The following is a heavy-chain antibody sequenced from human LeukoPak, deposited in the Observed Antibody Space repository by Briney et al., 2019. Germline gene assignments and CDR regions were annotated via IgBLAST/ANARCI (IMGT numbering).Heavy chain of an antibody. CDR1: GFTFSSYW. V-gene: IGHV3-7*02. D-gene: IGHD3-10*01. Sequence: GRSLRLSCAASGFTFSSYWMTWVRQAPGKGLEWLANIKQDGSEKYYVDSVKGRFTISRDNAKNSLYLQMNSLRAEDTAVYYCARLYYYGSGSYYYFDYWGQGTLVTVSS. J-gene: IGHJ4*02. CDR3: ARLYYYGSGSYYYFDY. CDR2: IKQDGSEK.